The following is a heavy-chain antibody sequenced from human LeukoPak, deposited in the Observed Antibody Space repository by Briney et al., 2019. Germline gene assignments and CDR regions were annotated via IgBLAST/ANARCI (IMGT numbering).Heavy chain of an antibody. D-gene: IGHD6-19*01. CDR1: GFTFSNFA. CDR3: ARGRRGAVAGTGDY. CDR2: IGGDGAGI. Sequence: GGSLRLSCAASGFTFSNFAMIWVRQPPGKGLEWLSVIGGDGAGIHYADSVKGRFTISRDNAKNSLYLQMNSLRAEDTAVYYCARGRRGAVAGTGDYWGQGTLVTVSS. J-gene: IGHJ4*02. V-gene: IGHV3-21*01.